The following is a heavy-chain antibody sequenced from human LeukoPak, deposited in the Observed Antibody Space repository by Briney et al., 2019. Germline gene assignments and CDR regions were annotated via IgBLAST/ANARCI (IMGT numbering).Heavy chain of an antibody. CDR2: ISWNSGSI. Sequence: GRSLRLSCAASGFTFDDYAMHWVRQAPGKGLEWVSGISWNSGSIGYADSVKGRFTISRDNAKNSLYLQMNSLRAEDMALYYCAKDMGRMVATWYFDYWGPGTLVTVSS. CDR3: AKDMGRMVATWYFDY. V-gene: IGHV3-9*03. CDR1: GFTFDDYA. D-gene: IGHD5-12*01. J-gene: IGHJ4*02.